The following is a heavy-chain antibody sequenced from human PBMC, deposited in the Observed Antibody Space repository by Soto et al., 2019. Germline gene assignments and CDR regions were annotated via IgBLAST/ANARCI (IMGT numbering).Heavy chain of an antibody. D-gene: IGHD3-3*01. CDR1: GFTFSSYT. J-gene: IGHJ6*02. Sequence: EVQLVESGGGLVKPGGSLRLSCAASGFTFSSYTMNWVRQASGKGLEWVSSISSRSSYIYYADSVKGRFTISRDNAKISVYLQMNSLRAEDTAVYYCARDQRYDFWSGYYRDYGMDVWGQGTTVTVSS. V-gene: IGHV3-21*02. CDR2: ISSRSSYI. CDR3: ARDQRYDFWSGYYRDYGMDV.